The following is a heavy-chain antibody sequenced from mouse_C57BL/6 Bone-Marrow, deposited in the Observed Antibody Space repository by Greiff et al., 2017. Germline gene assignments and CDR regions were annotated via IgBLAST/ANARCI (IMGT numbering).Heavy chain of an antibody. CDR2: IYPGSGST. CDR3: ARKRYPYWYFDV. Sequence: VQLQESGAELARPGASVKLSCKASGYTFTSYGISWVKQRTGQGLEWIGDIYPGSGSTNYNEKFKSKATLTVDTSSSTAYMQLSSLTSEDSAVYYCARKRYPYWYFDVWDTGTTVTVSS. V-gene: IGHV1-81*01. J-gene: IGHJ1*03. CDR1: GYTFTSYG. D-gene: IGHD1-1*01.